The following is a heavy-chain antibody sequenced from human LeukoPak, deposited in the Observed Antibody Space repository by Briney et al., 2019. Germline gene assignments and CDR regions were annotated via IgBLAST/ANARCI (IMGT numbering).Heavy chain of an antibody. CDR1: GGSISNKTYY. Sequence: SETLSLTCTVSGGSISNKTYYWGWIRQPPGKGLEWIGSLYYSGSAYYNTSLKSRVTMSVDTSMNQFSLKLSSVTAADTALYYCARHARSERTGSFYKSFDPWGQGTLVTVSS. CDR3: ARHARSERTGSFYKSFDP. CDR2: LYYSGSA. D-gene: IGHD3-10*01. V-gene: IGHV4-39*01. J-gene: IGHJ5*02.